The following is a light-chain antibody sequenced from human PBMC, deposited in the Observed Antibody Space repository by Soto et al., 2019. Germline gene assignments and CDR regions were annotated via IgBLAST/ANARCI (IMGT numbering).Light chain of an antibody. CDR2: DAS. CDR1: QSVSTR. CDR3: QQYVVGATLT. V-gene: IGKV3-20*01. Sequence: EIVLTQSPGTLSLSPGDRATLSCRASQSVSTRLAWYQQKPGEAPRLLISDASIRAAGIPDRFSVSGSGTDFTLTISRLKSEEFALYDYQQYVVGATLTFGRGTRLESK. J-gene: IGKJ5*01.